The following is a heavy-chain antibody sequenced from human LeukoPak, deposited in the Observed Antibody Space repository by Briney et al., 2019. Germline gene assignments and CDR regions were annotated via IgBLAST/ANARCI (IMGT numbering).Heavy chain of an antibody. J-gene: IGHJ6*02. D-gene: IGHD3-3*01. V-gene: IGHV1-69*01. Sequence: GASVKVSCKASGGTFSSYAISWVRQAPGQGLEWMGGIIPIFGTANYAQKFQGRVTITADESTSTAYMELSSLRSEDTAVYYCAKHTHVLRFLEWLLHYYGMDVWGQGTTVTVSS. CDR2: IIPIFGTA. CDR3: AKHTHVLRFLEWLLHYYGMDV. CDR1: GGTFSSYA.